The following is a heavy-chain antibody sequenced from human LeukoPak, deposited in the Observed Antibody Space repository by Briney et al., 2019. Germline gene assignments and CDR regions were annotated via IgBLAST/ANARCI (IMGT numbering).Heavy chain of an antibody. V-gene: IGHV3-7*01. J-gene: IGHJ4*02. D-gene: IGHD1-14*01. CDR1: GFTFSSYW. CDR3: ARVINGYLDY. CDR2: IKDDGSEK. Sequence: PGGSLRPSCAASGFTFSSYWMSWVRQAPGKGLEGVANIKDDGSEKYYVDSVKGRFTISRDNTKNSLYLQMNSLGAEDTAVYYCARVINGYLDYWGQGTLVTVSS.